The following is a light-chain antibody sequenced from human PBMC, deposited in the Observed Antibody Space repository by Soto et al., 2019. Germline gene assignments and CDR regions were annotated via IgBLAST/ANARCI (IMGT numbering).Light chain of an antibody. V-gene: IGKV4-1*01. J-gene: IGKJ1*01. Sequence: DIVMTQSPDSLAVSLGERATINCKSSQSVLHSSNNKNYLAWYQQKPGQPPKLLIYWASTRESVVPDRFSGSGSGTDFTLSISRLQAEDVAVYYCQQYYSPWTFGPGTKVEIK. CDR1: QSVLHSSNNKNY. CDR3: QQYYSPWT. CDR2: WAS.